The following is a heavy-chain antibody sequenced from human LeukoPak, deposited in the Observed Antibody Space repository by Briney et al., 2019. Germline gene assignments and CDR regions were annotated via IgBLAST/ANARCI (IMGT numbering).Heavy chain of an antibody. CDR3: ARLAAAGKVNYYYYYMDV. V-gene: IGHV5-51*01. D-gene: IGHD6-13*01. Sequence: VESLKISCKGSGYSFTSYWIGWVRQMPGKGLEWMGIIYPGDSDTRYSPSFQGQVTISADKSISTAYLQWSSLKASDTAMYYCARLAAAGKVNYYYYYMDVWGKGTTVTVSS. CDR2: IYPGDSDT. J-gene: IGHJ6*03. CDR1: GYSFTSYW.